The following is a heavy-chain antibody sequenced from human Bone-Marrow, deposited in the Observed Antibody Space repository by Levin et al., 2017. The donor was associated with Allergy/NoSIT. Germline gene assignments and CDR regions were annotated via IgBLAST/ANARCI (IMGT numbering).Heavy chain of an antibody. V-gene: IGHV3-30*03. CDR2: ISGDDIRN. J-gene: IGHJ4*02. CDR3: ARDYSGHYCTDY. D-gene: IGHD3-22*01. CDR1: GFLPSDNN. Sequence: PGGSLRLSCAVSGFLPSDNNMHWVRQAPGKGLEWVAFISGDDIRNITADSVKGRFNVFRDISKNTLYLQMNSLRPDDTAVYYCARDYSGHYCTDYWGQGTLVTVSS.